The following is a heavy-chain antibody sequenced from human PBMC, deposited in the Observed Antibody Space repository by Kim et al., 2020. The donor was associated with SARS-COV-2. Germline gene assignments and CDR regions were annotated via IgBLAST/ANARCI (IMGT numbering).Heavy chain of an antibody. D-gene: IGHD3-10*01. Sequence: GGSLRLSCAASGFTVSLSYMNWVRQAPGKGLEWVSVINTVGTTHYADSVRGRFTISRDDSKNTLYLEMNGLRAEDTAVYYCARDQGARVRGFDYWGQGALVTVSS. CDR2: INTVGTT. CDR1: GFTVSLSY. V-gene: IGHV3-53*01. J-gene: IGHJ4*02. CDR3: ARDQGARVRGFDY.